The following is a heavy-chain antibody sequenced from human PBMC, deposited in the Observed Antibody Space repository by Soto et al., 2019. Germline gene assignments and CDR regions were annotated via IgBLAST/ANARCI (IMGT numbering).Heavy chain of an antibody. CDR2: IHYNGNT. J-gene: IGHJ4*02. D-gene: IGHD6-19*01. Sequence: VESSETLSLTCTVSGDSISSYSWSWIRQPPGKGLEWIGNIHYNGNTKYSPSLKSRVTMSVDTSKNHFSLKLISVTTADTAVYYCAKRPGYSSTWHYFDYWGQGTLVTVSS. CDR1: GDSISSYS. V-gene: IGHV4-59*01. CDR3: AKRPGYSSTWHYFDY.